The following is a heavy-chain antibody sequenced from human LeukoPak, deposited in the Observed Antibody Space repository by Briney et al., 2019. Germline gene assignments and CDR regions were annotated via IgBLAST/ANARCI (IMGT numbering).Heavy chain of an antibody. CDR3: ARSITIFGVATLGY. J-gene: IGHJ4*02. V-gene: IGHV4-34*01. CDR1: GGSFSGYY. CDR2: INHSGST. D-gene: IGHD3-3*01. Sequence: SETLSLTCAVYGGSFSGYYWSWIRQPPGKGLEWIGEINHSGSTNYNPSLKSRVTISVDTSKNQFSLKLSSVTAADTAVYYCARSITIFGVATLGYWGQGTLVTVSS.